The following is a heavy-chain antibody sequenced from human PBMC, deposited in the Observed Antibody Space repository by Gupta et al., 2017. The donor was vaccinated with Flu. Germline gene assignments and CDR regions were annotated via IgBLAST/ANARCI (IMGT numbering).Heavy chain of an antibody. D-gene: IGHD2-15*01. J-gene: IGHJ4*02. V-gene: IGHV3-21*01. CDR1: GFTFSSYS. Sequence: EVQLVESGGGLVKPGGSLRLSCAASGFTFSSYSMNWVRQAPGKGLEWVSSISSSSSYIYYADSVKGRFTISRDNAKNSLYLQMDSLRAEDTAVYYCARAGCSGGSCYDYWGQGTLVTVS. CDR3: ARAGCSGGSCYDY. CDR2: ISSSSSYI.